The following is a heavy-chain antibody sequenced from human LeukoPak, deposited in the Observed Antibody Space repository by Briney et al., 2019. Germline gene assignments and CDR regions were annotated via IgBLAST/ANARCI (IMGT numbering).Heavy chain of an antibody. Sequence: SETLSLTCTVSGDSISSNYWSWIRQPPGKGPEWIGYIHHSGRTDYNASLKSRATVSLDTSKNEFSLNLSSVTAADTAVYYCARGRVSSSTWYSTYYYYFYMDVWGKGTTVTVSS. CDR1: GDSISSNY. D-gene: IGHD6-13*01. V-gene: IGHV4-59*01. J-gene: IGHJ6*03. CDR2: IHHSGRT. CDR3: ARGRVSSSTWYSTYYYYFYMDV.